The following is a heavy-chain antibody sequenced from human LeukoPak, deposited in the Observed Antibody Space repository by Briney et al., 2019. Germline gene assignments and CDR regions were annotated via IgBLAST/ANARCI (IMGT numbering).Heavy chain of an antibody. Sequence: GGSLRLSCAASGFTFSSYAMSWVRQAPGKGLEWVSAIIFSGFSTYYADSVKGRFTISRDNSKNTLYLQMNSLRAEDTAVYYCAKAMPTRITIFDDGDEYCFDYWGQGTLVTVSS. CDR1: GFTFSSYA. J-gene: IGHJ4*02. V-gene: IGHV3-23*01. CDR3: AKAMPTRITIFDDGDEYCFDY. CDR2: IIFSGFST. D-gene: IGHD3-3*01.